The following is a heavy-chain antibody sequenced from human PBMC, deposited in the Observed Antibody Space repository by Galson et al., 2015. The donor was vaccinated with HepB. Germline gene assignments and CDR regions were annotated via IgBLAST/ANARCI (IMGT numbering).Heavy chain of an antibody. CDR2: VSFDGNYR. D-gene: IGHD3-22*01. CDR1: GFTFSYYT. Sequence: SLRLSCAASGFTFSYYTMHWVRQAPGKGLEWVAVVSFDGNYRSYAASVKGRFTISRDNSKNTLYLQMNSLRPEDTAVYYCASSTRGSGYYEGLDYWGQGTLVTVSP. J-gene: IGHJ4*02. CDR3: ASSTRGSGYYEGLDY. V-gene: IGHV3-30*04.